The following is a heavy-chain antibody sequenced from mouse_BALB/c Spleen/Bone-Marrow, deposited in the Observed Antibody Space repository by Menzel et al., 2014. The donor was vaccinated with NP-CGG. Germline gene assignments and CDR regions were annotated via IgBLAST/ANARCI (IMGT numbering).Heavy chain of an antibody. Sequence: EVQVVESGGGLVKPGGSLKLSCAASGFTFSSYTMSWVRQTPEKRLEWVATISSGGSYTYYPDSVKGRFTISRDNAKNTLYLQMSSLESEDTAMYYCTREDTNWDFDYWGQGTTLTVSS. CDR2: ISSGGSYT. D-gene: IGHD4-1*01. J-gene: IGHJ2*01. CDR1: GFTFSSYT. CDR3: TREDTNWDFDY. V-gene: IGHV5-6-4*01.